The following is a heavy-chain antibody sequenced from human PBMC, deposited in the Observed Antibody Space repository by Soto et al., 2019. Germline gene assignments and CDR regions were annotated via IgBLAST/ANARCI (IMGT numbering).Heavy chain of an antibody. D-gene: IGHD3-10*01. CDR3: ANKMGRLIP. CDR2: ISGNGGST. J-gene: IGHJ5*02. Sequence: RLSCSASGFTFTTYSMHWVRQTPGKGLEYVSGISGNGGSTYYADSVRGRFTISRDNSKNTVYLLMTSLRPEDTAVYYCANKMGRLIPWGQGTMVTVYS. V-gene: IGHV3-64D*06. CDR1: GFTFTTYS.